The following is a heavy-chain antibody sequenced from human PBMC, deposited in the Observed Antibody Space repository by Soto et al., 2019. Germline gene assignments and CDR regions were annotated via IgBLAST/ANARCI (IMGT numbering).Heavy chain of an antibody. V-gene: IGHV3-23*01. CDR1: GFIFENFG. D-gene: IGHD1-26*01. CDR2: ISGSGFKK. Sequence: VGSLRLSCAASGFIFENFGMSWVRQAPGKGLEWISSISGSGFKKYYADSVKGRFTIPRDNSKSTVYLELNNLSAEDTAVYHCAKNQGVELVPLATVDWFDPWGQGSVVTVSS. J-gene: IGHJ5*02. CDR3: AKNQGVELVPLATVDWFDP.